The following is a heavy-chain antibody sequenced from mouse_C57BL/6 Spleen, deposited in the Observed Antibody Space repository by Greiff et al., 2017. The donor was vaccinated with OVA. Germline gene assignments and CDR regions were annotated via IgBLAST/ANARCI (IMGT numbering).Heavy chain of an antibody. CDR2: INYDGSST. V-gene: IGHV5-16*01. CDR1: GFTFSDYY. Sequence: EVMLVESEGGLVQPGSSMKLSCTASGFTFSDYYMAWVRQVPEKGLEWVANINYDGSSTYYLDSLKSRFIISRDNAKNILYLQMSSLKSEDTATYYCARDGSSGSLFDYWGQGTTLTVSS. CDR3: ARDGSSGSLFDY. D-gene: IGHD3-2*02. J-gene: IGHJ2*01.